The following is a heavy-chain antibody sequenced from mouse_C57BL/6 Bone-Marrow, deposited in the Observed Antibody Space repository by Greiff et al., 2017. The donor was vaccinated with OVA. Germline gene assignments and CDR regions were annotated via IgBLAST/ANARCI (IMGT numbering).Heavy chain of an antibody. Sequence: VQLVESGPGLVQPSQSLSITCTVSGFSLTSYGVHWVRQSPGKGLEWLGVIWRGGSTDYNAAFMSRLSITKDNSKSQVFFKMNSLQADDTAIYYCAKEGIYYYGSRAMDYWGQGTSVTVSS. D-gene: IGHD1-1*01. CDR3: AKEGIYYYGSRAMDY. CDR1: GFSLTSYG. V-gene: IGHV2-5*01. J-gene: IGHJ4*01. CDR2: IWRGGST.